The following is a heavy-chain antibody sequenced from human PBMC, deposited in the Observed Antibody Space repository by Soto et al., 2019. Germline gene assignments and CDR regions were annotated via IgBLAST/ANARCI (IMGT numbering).Heavy chain of an antibody. D-gene: IGHD3-22*01. V-gene: IGHV4-31*01. J-gene: IGHJ4*02. CDR3: ARGGYYYDSSGDF. Sequence: QVQLQESGPGLVKPSQTLSLTCTVSGGSISSGGYYWSWIRQHPGKGLEWIGYIYYSGSTYYNPSPKRLVTKSVDTSKNPLSLKVSSVTAADTAGYYWARGGYYYDSSGDFWGQGTLVTVSS. CDR2: IYYSGST. CDR1: GGSISSGGYY.